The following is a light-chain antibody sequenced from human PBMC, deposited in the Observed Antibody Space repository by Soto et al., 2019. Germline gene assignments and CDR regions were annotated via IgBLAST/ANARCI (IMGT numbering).Light chain of an antibody. CDR2: EVT. V-gene: IGLV2-14*02. CDR3: SSYTSSSTVV. CDR1: SSDVGTYNL. Sequence: QSALAQPASVSGSPEQSVTISCTGTSSDVGTYNLVSWYQQHPGKAPKLIIYEVTERPSGVSNRFSGSKFGNTASLTISGLLPEDEADYYCSSYTSSSTVVFGGGTQLTVL. J-gene: IGLJ2*01.